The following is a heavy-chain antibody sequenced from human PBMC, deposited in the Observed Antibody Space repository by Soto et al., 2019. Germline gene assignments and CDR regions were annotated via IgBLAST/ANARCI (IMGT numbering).Heavy chain of an antibody. D-gene: IGHD4-17*01. J-gene: IGHJ4*02. CDR1: GFTFSSYS. CDR3: ARANDYGDYDY. CDR2: ISSSSSTI. Sequence: GGSLRLSCAASGFTFSSYSMNWVRQAPGKGLEWVSYISSSSSTIYYADSVKGRFTISRDNAKNSLCLQMNSLRDEDTAVYYCARANDYGDYDYWGQGTLVTVSS. V-gene: IGHV3-48*02.